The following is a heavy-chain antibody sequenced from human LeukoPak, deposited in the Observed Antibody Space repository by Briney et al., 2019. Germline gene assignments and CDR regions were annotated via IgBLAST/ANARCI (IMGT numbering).Heavy chain of an antibody. Sequence: PSETLSLTCTVSGGSISSYYWSWIRQPPGKGLEWIGYIYYSGSTNYNPSLKSRVTISVDTSKNQFSLKLSSVTAADTAVYYCARGESMVRGVIPNFDYWGQGTLVTVSS. V-gene: IGHV4-59*01. D-gene: IGHD3-10*01. CDR1: GGSISSYY. CDR3: ARGESMVRGVIPNFDY. CDR2: IYYSGST. J-gene: IGHJ4*02.